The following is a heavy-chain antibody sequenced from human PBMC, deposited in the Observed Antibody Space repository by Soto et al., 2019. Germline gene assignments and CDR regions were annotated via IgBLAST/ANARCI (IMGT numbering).Heavy chain of an antibody. CDR3: AKSVIILYYYYGMDV. D-gene: IGHD2-21*01. CDR1: GFSFRNYA. CDR2: ISHDGGKD. Sequence: QVQLVESGGGVVQPGRSLRLSCAASGFSFRNYAMHWVRQPPGKGLEWVSIISHDGGKDFYADSVKGRFTISRDNSKDTVYLEMSRLRPEDSAVYFCAKSVIILYYYYGMDVWGQGTTVTVSS. J-gene: IGHJ6*02. V-gene: IGHV3-30-3*02.